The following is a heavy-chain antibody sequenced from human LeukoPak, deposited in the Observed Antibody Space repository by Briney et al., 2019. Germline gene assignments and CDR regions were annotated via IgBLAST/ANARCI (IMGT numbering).Heavy chain of an antibody. Sequence: SETLSLTCTVSGGSISSGSYYWSWIRQPAGKGLEWIGRIYTSGSTNYNPSLKSRVTISVDTSKNQFSLKLSSVTAADTAVYYCARDGIMSVEGILRRYYYYMDVWGKGTTVTVSS. CDR1: GGSISSGSYY. V-gene: IGHV4-61*02. CDR3: ARDGIMSVEGILRRYYYYMDV. CDR2: IYTSGST. D-gene: IGHD1-26*01. J-gene: IGHJ6*03.